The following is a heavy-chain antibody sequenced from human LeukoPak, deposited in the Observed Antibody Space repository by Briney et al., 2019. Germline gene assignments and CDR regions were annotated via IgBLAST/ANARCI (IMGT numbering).Heavy chain of an antibody. J-gene: IGHJ3*01. CDR1: GFTFDDYA. D-gene: IGHD6-19*01. V-gene: IGHV3-9*01. CDR3: AKDSGSSGWY. Sequence: SLRLSCAASGFTFDDYAMHWVRQAPGKGLEWVSGISWNSGSIGYADSVKGRFTISRDNAKNSLYLQMNSLRAEDTALYYCAKDSGSSGWYWGQGTMVTVSS. CDR2: ISWNSGSI.